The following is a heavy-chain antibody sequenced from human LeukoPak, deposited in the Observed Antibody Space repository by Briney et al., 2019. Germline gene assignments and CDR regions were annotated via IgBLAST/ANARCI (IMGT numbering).Heavy chain of an antibody. V-gene: IGHV4-34*01. CDR1: GGSFSGYY. CDR2: INHSGST. J-gene: IGHJ6*03. D-gene: IGHD5-12*01. Sequence: PSETLSLTCAVYGGSFSGYYWSWIRQPPGKGLEWIGEINHSGSTNYNPSLKSRVTISVDTSKNQFSLKLSSVTAADTAVYYCARGDVEATILRYYYMDVWGKGTTVTVSS. CDR3: ARGDVEATILRYYYMDV.